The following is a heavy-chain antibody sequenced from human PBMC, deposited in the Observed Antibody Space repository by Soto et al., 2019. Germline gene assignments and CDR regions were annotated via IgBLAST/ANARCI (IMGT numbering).Heavy chain of an antibody. CDR2: IYWDDDK. V-gene: IGHV2-5*02. CDR1: GFSLTTSGVG. D-gene: IGHD3-3*01. CDR3: AHRVLRTVFGLVTTTAIYFDF. Sequence: QITLNESGPTQVKPRQTLTLTCTFSGFSLTTSGVGVGWIRQSPGKAPEWLALIYWDDDKRYSPSLKSRLTITKSTSMNQVVLTMADLDPADTATYYCAHRVLRTVFGLVTTTAIYFDFWGQGTPVAVSS. J-gene: IGHJ4*02.